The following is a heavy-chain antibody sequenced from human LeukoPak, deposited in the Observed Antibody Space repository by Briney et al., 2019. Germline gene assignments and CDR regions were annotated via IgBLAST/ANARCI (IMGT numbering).Heavy chain of an antibody. CDR2: VYNSGST. CDR1: GDSISTNY. CDR3: AKGLYGAAYGYYFDY. V-gene: IGHV4-59*01. J-gene: IGHJ4*02. Sequence: SETLSLTCTVSGDSISTNYWDWIRQPPGKWLEWIGYVYNSGSTTYNPSLKSRVTISVDTSKNQLSLRLASVTTGDTAVYYCAKGLYGAAYGYYFDYWGQGTLVTVSS. D-gene: IGHD4/OR15-4a*01.